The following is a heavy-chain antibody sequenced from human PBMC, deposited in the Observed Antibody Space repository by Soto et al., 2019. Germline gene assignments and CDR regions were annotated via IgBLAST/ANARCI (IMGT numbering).Heavy chain of an antibody. CDR3: ARDLTIFGVVPHRGYYYYGMDV. CDR2: ISYDGSNK. V-gene: IGHV3-30-3*01. D-gene: IGHD3-3*01. Sequence: GGSLRLSCAASGFTFSSYAMHWVRQAPGKGLEWVAVISYDGSNKYYADSVKGRFTISRDNSKNTLYLQMNSLRAEDTAVYYCARDLTIFGVVPHRGYYYYGMDVWGQGTTVTVSS. J-gene: IGHJ6*02. CDR1: GFTFSSYA.